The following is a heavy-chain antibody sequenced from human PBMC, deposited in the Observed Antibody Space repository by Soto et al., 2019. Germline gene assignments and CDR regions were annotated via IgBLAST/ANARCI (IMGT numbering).Heavy chain of an antibody. Sequence: QVQLQESGPGLVKASGTLSLTCAVSGGSISSSHWWSWVRQPPGKGLEWIGEIYHSGPTNYSPSLKSRVTISVDKSQNQFSLKLTSVTAADTAVYFCARDLGVSRGYWGQGTLVTVSS. D-gene: IGHD3-3*01. CDR3: ARDLGVSRGY. CDR2: IYHSGPT. CDR1: GGSISSSHW. J-gene: IGHJ4*02. V-gene: IGHV4-4*02.